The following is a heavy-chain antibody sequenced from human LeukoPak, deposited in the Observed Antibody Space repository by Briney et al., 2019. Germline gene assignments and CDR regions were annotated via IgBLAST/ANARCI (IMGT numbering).Heavy chain of an antibody. CDR1: GGSITIGGYY. CDR3: AREGGSYRPLDY. Sequence: SQTLSLTCTVSGGSITIGGYYWSWIRHHPGKGLEWIGYIYYNGNTYYNPSLKSRLTISGDTSENQFSLKLSSVTAADTAVYYCAREGGSYRPLDYSGQGTLVTVSS. J-gene: IGHJ4*02. CDR2: IYYNGNT. V-gene: IGHV4-31*03. D-gene: IGHD3-16*02.